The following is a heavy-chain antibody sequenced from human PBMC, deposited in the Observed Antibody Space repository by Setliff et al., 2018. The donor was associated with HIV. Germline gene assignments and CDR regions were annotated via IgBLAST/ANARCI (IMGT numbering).Heavy chain of an antibody. CDR3: ARVRRGKAIITTGGMDV. V-gene: IGHV1-2*02. Sequence: AASVKVPCKASGYTFTDYFLHWVRQAPGQGLEWMGWINPNNGDTIYAQKFQGRVTVTRDTSINTAYMVLSSLKSDDTAMYFCARVRRGKAIITTGGMDVWGQGTTVTVSS. CDR1: GYTFTDYF. D-gene: IGHD3-10*01. J-gene: IGHJ6*02. CDR2: INPNNGDT.